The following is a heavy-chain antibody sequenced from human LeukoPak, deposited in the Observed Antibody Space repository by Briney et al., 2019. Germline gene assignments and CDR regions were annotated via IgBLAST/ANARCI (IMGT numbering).Heavy chain of an antibody. Sequence: GGSLRLSCAASGFTFDDYAMHWVRQAPGKGLEWVSLISGDGGSTYYADSVKGRFTISRDNSKNSLYLQMNSLRTEDTALHYCAKEFTSGAFDIWGQGTMVTVSS. CDR3: AKEFTSGAFDI. CDR1: GFTFDDYA. J-gene: IGHJ3*02. V-gene: IGHV3-43*02. D-gene: IGHD2/OR15-2a*01. CDR2: ISGDGGST.